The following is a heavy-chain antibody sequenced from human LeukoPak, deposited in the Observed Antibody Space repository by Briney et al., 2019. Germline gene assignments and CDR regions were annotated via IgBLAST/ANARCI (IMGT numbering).Heavy chain of an antibody. J-gene: IGHJ4*02. V-gene: IGHV3-7*01. CDR2: IKQDGSDK. CDR3: ARGAMAAAGY. CDR1: GFTFSTSW. Sequence: GGSLRLSCAASGFTFSTSWMTWVRQAPGKGLEWVANIKQDGSDKYYVDSVKGRFTISRDNAKKSLYLQMNSLRAEDTAIYYCARGAMAAAGYWGQGTLVTVSS. D-gene: IGHD6-13*01.